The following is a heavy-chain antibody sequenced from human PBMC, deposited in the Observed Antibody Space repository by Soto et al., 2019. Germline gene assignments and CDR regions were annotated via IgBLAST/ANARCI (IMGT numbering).Heavy chain of an antibody. Sequence: EVQLLESGGGLVQPGGSLRLSCAASGFTFSSYAMSWVRQAPGKGLEWVSAISGSGGSTYYAASVKGRFTISSDNSKNTLYLLVESRRAEDTAVYYCAKAPPIDVPAAMPGHQNCYFDLLCRGTLVTVSS. CDR2: ISGSGGST. CDR1: GFTFSSYA. J-gene: IGHJ2*01. D-gene: IGHD2-2*01. CDR3: AKAPPIDVPAAMPGHQNCYFDL. V-gene: IGHV3-23*01.